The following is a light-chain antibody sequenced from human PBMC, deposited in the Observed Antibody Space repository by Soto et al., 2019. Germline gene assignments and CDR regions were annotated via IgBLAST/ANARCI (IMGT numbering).Light chain of an antibody. CDR3: QHYSTWLWT. J-gene: IGKJ1*01. CDR2: VAS. Sequence: EIVMTQSPATLSVSPGERATLSCRASQSVSSRLAWYQQKPGQGPSLLLYVASTRATSIPAMFSGSGSGTEFTLTISSLQSEDFAVYYCQHYSTWLWTFGQGTKVEIK. V-gene: IGKV3-15*01. CDR1: QSVSSR.